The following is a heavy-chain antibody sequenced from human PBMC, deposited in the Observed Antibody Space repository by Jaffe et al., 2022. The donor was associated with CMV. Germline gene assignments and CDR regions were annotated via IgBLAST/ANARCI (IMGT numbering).Heavy chain of an antibody. D-gene: IGHD3-22*01. CDR2: ISSSSSYI. V-gene: IGHV3-21*01. CDR3: ARGLTYYYDSSGFNWYFDL. Sequence: EVQLVESGGGLVKPGGSLRLSCAASGFTFSSYSMNWVRQAPGKGLEWVSSISSSSSYIYYADSVKGRFTISRDNAKNSLYLQMNSLRAEDTAVYYCARGLTYYYDSSGFNWYFDLWGRGTLVTVSS. CDR1: GFTFSSYS. J-gene: IGHJ2*01.